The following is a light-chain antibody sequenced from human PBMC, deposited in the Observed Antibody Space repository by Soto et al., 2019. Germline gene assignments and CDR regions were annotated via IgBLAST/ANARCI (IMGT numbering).Light chain of an antibody. V-gene: IGLV2-14*01. Sequence: QSALTQPASVSGSPGQSITISCTGTSSDVGGYNYVSWYQQHPGKAPKLMIYDVSNRPSGVSNRFSGSKSVSTASLTISGLQAEDEADYFCSSYTSSTTSYVFGTGTKLTVL. CDR1: SSDVGGYNY. CDR3: SSYTSSTTSYV. CDR2: DVS. J-gene: IGLJ1*01.